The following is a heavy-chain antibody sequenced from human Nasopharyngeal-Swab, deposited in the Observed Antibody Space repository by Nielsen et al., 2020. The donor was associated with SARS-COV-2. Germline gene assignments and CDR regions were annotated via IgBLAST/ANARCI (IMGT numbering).Heavy chain of an antibody. Sequence: GGSLRLSCAASGFTFSSYDMHWVRQATGKGLEWVSAIGTAGDTYYPGSVKGRFTISRENARNSLYLQMNSLRAEDTAVYYCARDKVLWFGELLWPALFDYWGQGTLVTVSS. J-gene: IGHJ4*02. V-gene: IGHV3-13*01. D-gene: IGHD3-10*01. CDR3: ARDKVLWFGELLWPALFDY. CDR2: IGTAGDT. CDR1: GFTFSSYD.